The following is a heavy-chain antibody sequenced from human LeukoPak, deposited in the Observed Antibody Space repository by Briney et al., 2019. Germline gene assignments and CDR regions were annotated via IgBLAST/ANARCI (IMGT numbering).Heavy chain of an antibody. Sequence: PGGSLRLSCAASGFTFSNYGMNWVRQAPERGLEWVSYISSSGSTIYYADSVKGRFTISRGNAKNSLYLQMNSLGAEDTAVYYCAELGITMIGGVWGKGTTVTISS. J-gene: IGHJ6*04. D-gene: IGHD3-10*02. V-gene: IGHV3-48*04. CDR1: GFTFSNYG. CDR3: AELGITMIGGV. CDR2: ISSSGSTI.